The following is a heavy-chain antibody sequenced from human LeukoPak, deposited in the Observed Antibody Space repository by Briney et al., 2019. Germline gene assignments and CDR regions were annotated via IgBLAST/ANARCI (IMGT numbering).Heavy chain of an antibody. D-gene: IGHD6-19*01. Sequence: PGGSLRLSCAASGFTFNSYVMSWVRQAPGRGLEWVSAIGGSSGRTYYADSVRGRFTISRDNSKNMVYLQLNSLRGEDTAVYYCAKDLVTGDWYWRGFDSWGQGTLVTVSS. V-gene: IGHV3-23*01. CDR1: GFTFNSYV. J-gene: IGHJ4*02. CDR3: AKDLVTGDWYWRGFDS. CDR2: IGGSSGRT.